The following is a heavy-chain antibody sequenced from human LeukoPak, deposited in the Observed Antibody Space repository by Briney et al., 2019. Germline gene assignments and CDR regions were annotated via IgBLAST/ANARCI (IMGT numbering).Heavy chain of an antibody. Sequence: SETLSLTCTVSGFSISSGYYWSWIRQPPGKGLEWIVSIYHTGNTYYNPSLKSRVTISVDTSKNQFSLRLNSVTAADTAVYYCAKEPGGNHKWGQGTLVTVSS. CDR1: GFSISSGYY. V-gene: IGHV4-38-2*02. J-gene: IGHJ4*02. CDR2: IYHTGNT. CDR3: AKEPGGNHK. D-gene: IGHD1-14*01.